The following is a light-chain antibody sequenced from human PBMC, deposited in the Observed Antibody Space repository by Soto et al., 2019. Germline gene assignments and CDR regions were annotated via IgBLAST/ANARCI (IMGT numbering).Light chain of an antibody. V-gene: IGLV1-44*01. J-gene: IGLJ2*01. CDR1: YSNIGIND. CDR2: DTS. CDR3: AAWDDSLNGPA. Sequence: QAVLTQARAASGSPWQGVTVSCSGTYSNIGINDVHWYRQLSGTAPQILIYDTSQRATGVPDRFSGSRSGTSASLVISGLQTEDEADYHCAAWDDSLNGPAFGGGTK.